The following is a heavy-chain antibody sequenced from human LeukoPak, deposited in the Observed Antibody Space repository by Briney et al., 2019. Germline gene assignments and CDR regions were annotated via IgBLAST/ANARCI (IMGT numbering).Heavy chain of an antibody. V-gene: IGHV4-59*01. J-gene: IGHJ3*02. CDR1: GGSISSYY. CDR2: IYYSGST. Sequence: SETLSLTCTVSGGSISSYYWSWIRQPPGKGLEWIGYIYYSGSTNYNPSLKSRVTMSVDTSKNQFSLKLSSVTAADTAVYYCAREYCGGDCYSFDAFDIWGQGTMVTVSS. D-gene: IGHD2-21*02. CDR3: AREYCGGDCYSFDAFDI.